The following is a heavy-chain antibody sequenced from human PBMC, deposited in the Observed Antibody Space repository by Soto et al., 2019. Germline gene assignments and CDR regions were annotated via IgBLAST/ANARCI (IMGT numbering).Heavy chain of an antibody. Sequence: QVQLVQSGAEVKKPGSSVKVSCKASGGTFSSYAISWVRQAPGQGLEWMGGIIPIFGTANYAQKFQGRVTITADESTSTAYMELSSLRSEDTAVYYCARDLRPGSSGQYYFDYWGQGSLVTVSS. CDR3: ARDLRPGSSGQYYFDY. D-gene: IGHD6-19*01. CDR1: GGTFSSYA. J-gene: IGHJ4*02. CDR2: IIPIFGTA. V-gene: IGHV1-69*01.